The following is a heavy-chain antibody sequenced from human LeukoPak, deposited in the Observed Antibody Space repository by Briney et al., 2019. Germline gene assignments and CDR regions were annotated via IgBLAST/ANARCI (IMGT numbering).Heavy chain of an antibody. D-gene: IGHD3-10*01. Sequence: GGSLRLSFAASGFTFSSYATHWVRQAPGKGLEWVAVISYDGSNKYYADSVKGRFTISRDNSKNTLYLQMNSLRAEDTAVYYCARVGTPYGSSTLYYYGMDVWGQGTTVTVSS. CDR3: ARVGTPYGSSTLYYYGMDV. CDR2: ISYDGSNK. V-gene: IGHV3-30-3*01. J-gene: IGHJ6*02. CDR1: GFTFSSYA.